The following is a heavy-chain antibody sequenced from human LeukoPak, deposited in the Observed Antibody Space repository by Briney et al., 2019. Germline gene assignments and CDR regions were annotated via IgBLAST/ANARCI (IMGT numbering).Heavy chain of an antibody. CDR2: LSKSGSTI. V-gene: IGHV3-48*03. Sequence: GGSLRLSCAAYGXTFSSYEMIWVRPAPGKGREWVSYLSKSGSTIYYPDSVKGRFTISRDSAKNSLYLQMNSLRGEDTAVYYCARDHCSGGRCYPLDYWGQGTLVTVSS. D-gene: IGHD2-15*01. J-gene: IGHJ4*02. CDR3: ARDHCSGGRCYPLDY. CDR1: GXTFSSYE.